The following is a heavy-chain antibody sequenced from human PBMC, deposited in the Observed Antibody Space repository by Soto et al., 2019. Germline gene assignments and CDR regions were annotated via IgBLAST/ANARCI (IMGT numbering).Heavy chain of an antibody. D-gene: IGHD3-10*01. CDR2: INPNSGNI. CDR1: GNTFTSYD. J-gene: IGHJ4*02. V-gene: IGHV1-8*01. Sequence: ASLKVSCKASGNTFTSYDINWVRQATGHGLEWMGWINPNSGNIGSDQKFQGRVTMTRDTAIMTGYMEVSRLRSEDTAVYSCARGRASGSYYLLDYWGQGTLVTVSS. CDR3: ARGRASGSYYLLDY.